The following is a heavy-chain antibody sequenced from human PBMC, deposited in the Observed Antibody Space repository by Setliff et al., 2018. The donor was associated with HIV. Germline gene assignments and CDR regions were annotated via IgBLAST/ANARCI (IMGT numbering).Heavy chain of an antibody. D-gene: IGHD2-2*01. CDR3: ARGWGVPATD. V-gene: IGHV4-30-4*08. CDR2: ITYSGSA. J-gene: IGHJ4*02. CDR1: GGSISSDDYY. Sequence: PSETLALTCTVSGGSISSDDYYWNWIRQPPGKGLEWIGYITYSGSAYYNPSLKSRVTISIDTSNNQISLRLSSVTAADTAMYYCARGWGVPATDWGQGTLVTVSS.